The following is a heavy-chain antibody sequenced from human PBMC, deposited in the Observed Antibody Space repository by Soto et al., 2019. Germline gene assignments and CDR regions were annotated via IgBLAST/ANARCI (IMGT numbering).Heavy chain of an antibody. CDR3: ARIHWTQRSLDY. CDR1: GGSIDSGAYS. J-gene: IGHJ4*02. Sequence: SETLSLTCAVSGGSIDSGAYSLSWIRQPPGKGLEWIGYVTHSGTAYSIPSLICRLTLSVDSSQTQFSLKLTSVTTADSAVYYCARIHWTQRSLDYWGRGILVTVSS. V-gene: IGHV4-30-2*01. CDR2: VTHSGTA. D-gene: IGHD5-18*01.